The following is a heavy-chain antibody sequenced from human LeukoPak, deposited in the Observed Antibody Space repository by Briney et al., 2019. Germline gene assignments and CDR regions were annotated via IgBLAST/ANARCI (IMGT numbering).Heavy chain of an antibody. CDR3: ATGRSLDN. J-gene: IGHJ4*02. CDR2: ISIGGST. CDR1: GFTISSNR. V-gene: IGHV3-53*01. Sequence: GGTLRRSCAASGFTISSNRMGCVPHGPGNGREGGSVISIGGSTVYGEVVKSRFNISRDIFKDTLYLQMNNLRAKDTAVYDSATGRSLDNWGQGTLVTVSS.